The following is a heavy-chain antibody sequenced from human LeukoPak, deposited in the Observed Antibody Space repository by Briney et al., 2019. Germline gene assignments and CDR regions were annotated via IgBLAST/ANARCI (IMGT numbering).Heavy chain of an antibody. J-gene: IGHJ4*02. CDR3: ARSWRVIDWIDN. CDR1: AGSISRYY. Sequence: SETLSLTCSVSAGSISRYYWSWIRQPPGKGLEWIGYIYYGGDTNYNPSLKRRVTISVDTSKDQFSLRLSSVTAADTAVYYCARSWRVIDWIDNWGQGTLVTVSS. V-gene: IGHV4-59*01. D-gene: IGHD1-1*01. CDR2: IYYGGDT.